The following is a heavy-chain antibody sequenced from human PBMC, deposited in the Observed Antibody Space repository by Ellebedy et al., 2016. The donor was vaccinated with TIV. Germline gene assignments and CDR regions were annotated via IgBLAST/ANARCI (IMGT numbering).Heavy chain of an antibody. Sequence: ASVKVSCXASGYTFPRYAMHWVRQAPGQRLEWMGWINAGNGNTKYSQKFQGRVTITRDTSASTAYMELSSLRSEDTAVYYCARGKDRDSIILDYWGQGTLVTVSS. CDR1: GYTFPRYA. D-gene: IGHD3-3*02. J-gene: IGHJ4*02. CDR2: INAGNGNT. CDR3: ARGKDRDSIILDY. V-gene: IGHV1-3*01.